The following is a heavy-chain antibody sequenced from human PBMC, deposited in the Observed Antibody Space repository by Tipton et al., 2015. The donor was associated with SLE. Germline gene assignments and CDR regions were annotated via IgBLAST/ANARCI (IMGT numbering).Heavy chain of an antibody. J-gene: IGHJ5*02. Sequence: LRLSCTVSGGSVSSGGYYWSWIRQHPGKGLEWIGYIYNTVNTYYNPSLTSRVTISDDTSKNQFSLTLSSVTAADTAIYYCARFGRSAAMDCFDRWGQGTLVTVSS. CDR3: ARFGRSAAMDCFDR. V-gene: IGHV4-31*03. CDR1: GGSVSSGGYY. D-gene: IGHD2-2*01. CDR2: IYNTVNT.